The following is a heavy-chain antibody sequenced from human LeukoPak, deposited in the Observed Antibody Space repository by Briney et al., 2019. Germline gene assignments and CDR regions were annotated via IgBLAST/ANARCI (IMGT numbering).Heavy chain of an antibody. J-gene: IGHJ5*02. Sequence: GGSLRLSCAASGFNFRSYAMSWVRQAQGKGLEWVSGISGSGGSTYYVDSVKGRFTISRDNSKNTLYLQMNSLRAEDTAVYYCAKDNDYVWGSYRLSWGQGTLVTVSS. D-gene: IGHD3-16*02. CDR2: ISGSGGST. CDR3: AKDNDYVWGSYRLS. V-gene: IGHV3-23*01. CDR1: GFNFRSYA.